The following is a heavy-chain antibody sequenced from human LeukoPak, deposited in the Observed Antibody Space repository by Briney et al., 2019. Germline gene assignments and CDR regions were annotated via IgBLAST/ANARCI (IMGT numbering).Heavy chain of an antibody. V-gene: IGHV3-23*01. CDR1: GFTFSSYA. CDR2: ISGSGGST. Sequence: GGSLRLSCAASGFTFSSYAMSWVRQAPGKGLEWVSAISGSGGSTYYADSVKGRFTISRDNSKNTLYLQMNSLRAEDTAVYYCAKDQKMWGQLVGAFDIWGQGTMVTVSS. J-gene: IGHJ3*02. D-gene: IGHD6-13*01. CDR3: AKDQKMWGQLVGAFDI.